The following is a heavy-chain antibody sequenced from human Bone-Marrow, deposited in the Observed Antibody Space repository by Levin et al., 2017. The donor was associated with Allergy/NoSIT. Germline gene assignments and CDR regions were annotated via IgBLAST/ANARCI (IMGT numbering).Heavy chain of an antibody. V-gene: IGHV1-69*13. CDR2: IIPIFGTA. Sequence: GASVKVSCKASGGTFSSYAISWVRQAPGQGLEWMGGIIPIFGTANYAQKFQGRVTITADESTSTAYMELSSLRSEDTAVYYCARYPTIPSGGSTNYYGMDVWGQGTTVTVSS. D-gene: IGHD3-10*01. J-gene: IGHJ6*02. CDR3: ARYPTIPSGGSTNYYGMDV. CDR1: GGTFSSYA.